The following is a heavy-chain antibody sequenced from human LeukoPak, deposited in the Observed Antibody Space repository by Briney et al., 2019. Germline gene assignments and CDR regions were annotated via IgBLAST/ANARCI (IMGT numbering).Heavy chain of an antibody. V-gene: IGHV3-48*01. CDR1: GFTFSSYS. J-gene: IGHJ4*02. CDR2: ISSSSSTI. CDR3: ARVPHCSSTSCYSDYFDY. Sequence: PGGSLRLSCAACGFTFSSYSMNWVRQAPGKGLEWVSYISSSSSTIYYADSVKGRFTISRDNAKNSLYLQMNSLRAEDTAVYYCARVPHCSSTSCYSDYFDYWGQGTLVTVSS. D-gene: IGHD2-2*02.